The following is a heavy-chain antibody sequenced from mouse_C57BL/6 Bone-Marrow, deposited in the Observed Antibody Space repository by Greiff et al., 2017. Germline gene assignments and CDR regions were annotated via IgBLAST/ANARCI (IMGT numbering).Heavy chain of an antibody. Sequence: EVKLMESGGGLVKPGGSLKLSCAAYGFTFSDYGMHWVRQAPEKGLEWVAYISSGSSTIYYADTVKGRFTISRDNAKNTLFLQMTSLRSEDTAMYYCARLGRWYFDYWGQGTTLTVSS. CDR2: ISSGSSTI. V-gene: IGHV5-17*01. D-gene: IGHD4-1*01. J-gene: IGHJ2*01. CDR1: GFTFSDYG. CDR3: ARLGRWYFDY.